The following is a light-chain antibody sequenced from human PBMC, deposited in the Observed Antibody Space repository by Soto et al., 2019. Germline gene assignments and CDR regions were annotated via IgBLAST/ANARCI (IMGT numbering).Light chain of an antibody. CDR3: SSYSSSSTLVV. CDR1: SSDVGGYHY. V-gene: IGLV2-14*01. Sequence: QSALTQPASVSGSPGQSITISCTGTSSDVGGYHYVSWYQQHPGKAPKLMIYEVSNRPSGISNRFSGSKSGDTASLTISGLQAEDEADYYCSSYSSSSTLVVFGGGTKVTVL. J-gene: IGLJ3*02. CDR2: EVS.